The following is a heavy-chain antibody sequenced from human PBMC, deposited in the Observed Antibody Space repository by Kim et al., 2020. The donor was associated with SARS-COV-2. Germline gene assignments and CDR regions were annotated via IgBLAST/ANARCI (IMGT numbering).Heavy chain of an antibody. D-gene: IGHD3-22*01. V-gene: IGHV4-59*13. CDR3: ASSTYYYDSSGYYYVGAFDI. Sequence: SETLSLTCTVSGGSISSYYWSWIRQPPGKGLEWIGYIYYSGSTNYNPSLKSRVTISVDTSKNQFSLKLSSVTAADTAVYYCASSTYYYDSSGYYYVGAFDIWGQGTMVTVSS. J-gene: IGHJ3*02. CDR1: GGSISSYY. CDR2: IYYSGST.